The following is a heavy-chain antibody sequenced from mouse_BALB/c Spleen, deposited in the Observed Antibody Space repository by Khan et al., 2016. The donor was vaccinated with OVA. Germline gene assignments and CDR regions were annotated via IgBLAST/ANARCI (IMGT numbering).Heavy chain of an antibody. CDR3: ARWFTY. V-gene: IGHV3-2*02. J-gene: IGHJ3*01. CDR2: ISYSGST. CDR1: GYSITSDYA. Sequence: QLEESGPGLVKPPQSLSLTCTVTGYSITSDYAWNWIRQFPGNKLEWMGYISYSGSTTYNPSLKSRISITRDTSKNQFFLQLNSVTTEDTATYYCARWFTYWGQGTLVTVSA.